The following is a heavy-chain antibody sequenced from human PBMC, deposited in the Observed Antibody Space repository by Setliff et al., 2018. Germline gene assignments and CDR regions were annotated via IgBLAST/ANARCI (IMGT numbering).Heavy chain of an antibody. CDR1: GDSISSSSYH. J-gene: IGHJ4*02. V-gene: IGHV4-39*07. Sequence: ASETLSLTCSLSGDSISSSSYHWGWIRQSPGKGLEWIGNIYYNGDTNRNPSLKSRVTVSVDTSRDQFSLSLSSVTAADTAIYYCARVRVVQGYYEFDHWGQGTLVTVSS. CDR3: ARVRVVQGYYEFDH. CDR2: IYYNGDT. D-gene: IGHD3-3*01.